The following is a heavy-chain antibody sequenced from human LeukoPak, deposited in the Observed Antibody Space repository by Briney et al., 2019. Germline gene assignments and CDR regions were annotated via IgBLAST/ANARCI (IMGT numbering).Heavy chain of an antibody. CDR1: GYRFTSYW. V-gene: IGHV5-51*01. Sequence: GESLKISFKGSGYRFTSYWIGWVRQMPGKGLEWMGIIYPGDSDTRYSPSLQGQVTISVDTSIGTAYLQWSSLKASDTAIYYCARQNDFRLDYWGQGTLVTVSS. D-gene: IGHD3-3*01. CDR2: IYPGDSDT. J-gene: IGHJ4*02. CDR3: ARQNDFRLDY.